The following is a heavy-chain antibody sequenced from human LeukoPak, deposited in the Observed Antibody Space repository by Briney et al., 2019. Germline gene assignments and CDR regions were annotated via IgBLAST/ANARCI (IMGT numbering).Heavy chain of an antibody. J-gene: IGHJ3*02. V-gene: IGHV4-38-2*02. Sequence: SETLSLTCTVSGYSISSGYYWGWIRQPPGKGLEWIGSIYHSGSTYYNPSLKSRVTISVDTSKNQFSLKLSSVTAADTAVYYCASEGYSYAPDIWGQGTMVTVSS. CDR1: GYSISSGYY. CDR3: ASEGYSYAPDI. D-gene: IGHD5-18*01. CDR2: IYHSGST.